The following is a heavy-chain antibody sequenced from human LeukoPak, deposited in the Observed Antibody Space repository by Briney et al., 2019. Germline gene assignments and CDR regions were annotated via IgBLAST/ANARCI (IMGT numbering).Heavy chain of an antibody. D-gene: IGHD3-22*01. CDR2: IWYDGSNK. V-gene: IGHV3-33*01. Sequence: GRSLRLSCAASGFTFSSYGMHWVRQAPGKGLEWVAVIWYDGSNKYYADSVKGRFTISRDNSKNTLYLQMNSLRAEDTAVYYCARALSSSGYHEDYYYYGMDVWGQGTTVTVSS. CDR1: GFTFSSYG. CDR3: ARALSSSGYHEDYYYYGMDV. J-gene: IGHJ6*02.